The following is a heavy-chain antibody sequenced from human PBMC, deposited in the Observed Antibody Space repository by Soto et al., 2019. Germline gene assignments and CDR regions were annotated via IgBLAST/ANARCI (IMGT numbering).Heavy chain of an antibody. V-gene: IGHV1-69*13. CDR2: IIPIFGTT. Sequence: GASVKVSCKASGGTFSSYAISWVRQAPGQGLEWMGGIIPIFGTTNYAQKFQGRVTITADESTSTAYMELSSLRSEDTAVYYCADYGDYRYYGMDVWGQGTTVTVSS. D-gene: IGHD4-17*01. J-gene: IGHJ6*02. CDR1: GGTFSSYA. CDR3: ADYGDYRYYGMDV.